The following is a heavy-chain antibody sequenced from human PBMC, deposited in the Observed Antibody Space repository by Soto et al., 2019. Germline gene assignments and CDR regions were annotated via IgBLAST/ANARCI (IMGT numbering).Heavy chain of an antibody. CDR2: IYYSGST. J-gene: IGHJ4*02. V-gene: IGHV4-59*01. CDR1: GGSISSYY. Sequence: QVQLQESGPGLVKPSETLSLTCTVSGGSISSYYWSWIRQPPGKGLEWIGYIYYSGSTNYNPSLKSRVTISVDTSKNQCSLKLSSVTAADTAVYYCERDYSGSYPFNFDYWGQGTLVTVSS. D-gene: IGHD1-26*01. CDR3: ERDYSGSYPFNFDY.